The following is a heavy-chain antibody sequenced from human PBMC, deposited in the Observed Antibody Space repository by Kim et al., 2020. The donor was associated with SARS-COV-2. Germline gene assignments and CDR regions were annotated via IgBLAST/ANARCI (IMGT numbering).Heavy chain of an antibody. CDR3: SSDYDILTGYDY. Sequence: SETLSLTCAVYGGSFSGYYWSWIRQPPGKGLEWFGEINHSGSTNYNPSLKSRVTISVDTSKNQFSLKLSPVTAADTAVYYCSSDYDILTGYDYWGQGTLVTVSS. V-gene: IGHV4-34*01. CDR2: INHSGST. D-gene: IGHD3-9*01. CDR1: GGSFSGYY. J-gene: IGHJ4*02.